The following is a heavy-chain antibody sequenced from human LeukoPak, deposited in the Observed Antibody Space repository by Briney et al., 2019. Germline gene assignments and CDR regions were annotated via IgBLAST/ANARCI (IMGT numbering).Heavy chain of an antibody. CDR2: ISSIDTYT. D-gene: IGHD6-19*01. CDR1: GFTFSDYY. CDR3: ARGPYSSGSSADY. J-gene: IGHJ4*02. Sequence: AGSLRLSCAASGFTFSDYYMSWIRQAPRKRLHWCSYISSIDTYTNYADSVKGRFTISRDNAKNPPYLQMNSLTAEDTAVYYCARGPYSSGSSADYWGQGTLVTVSS. V-gene: IGHV3-11*06.